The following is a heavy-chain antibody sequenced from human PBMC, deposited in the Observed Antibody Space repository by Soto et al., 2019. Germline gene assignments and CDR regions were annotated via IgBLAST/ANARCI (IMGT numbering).Heavy chain of an antibody. J-gene: IGHJ4*02. CDR3: ARDLGGWTEY. D-gene: IGHD6-19*01. CDR2: INAGNRNK. CDR1: GYTFTSYA. V-gene: IGHV1-3*01. Sequence: XVKGSCKASGYTFTSYAMHWVRHAPGQRLEWMGWINAGNRNKKYSQKFQGRVTITRDTSASTAYMELSSLRSEDTAVYYCARDLGGWTEYWGQGTLVTVSS.